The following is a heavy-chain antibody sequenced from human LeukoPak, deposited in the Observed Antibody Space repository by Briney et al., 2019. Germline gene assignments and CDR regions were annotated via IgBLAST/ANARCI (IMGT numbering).Heavy chain of an antibody. J-gene: IGHJ4*02. CDR1: GGSISSYY. V-gene: IGHV4-59*01. CDR2: IYYSGST. CDR3: AREGMAIGFARFPIFNY. D-gene: IGHD3-3*01. Sequence: SETLSLTCTVSGGSISSYYWNWIRQPPGKGQEGIGDIYYSGSTNYNPSLKSRVTISVDTSKNQFSLRLTSVTAADTAVYYCAREGMAIGFARFPIFNYWGQGTLVTVSS.